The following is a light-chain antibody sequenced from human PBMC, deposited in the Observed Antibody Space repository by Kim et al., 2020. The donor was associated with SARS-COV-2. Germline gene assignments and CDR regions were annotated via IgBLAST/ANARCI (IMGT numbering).Light chain of an antibody. CDR1: SRDIGNYNY. J-gene: IGLJ2*01. CDR3: SSYTSTSTLF. Sequence: GQPITISCTGTSRDIGNYNYVSWYQQRPGKAPRLMIFDVHTRPSGVSTRFSGSKSGNTASLTISGLQAADEAEYFCSSYTSTSTLFFGGGTQLTVL. V-gene: IGLV2-14*03. CDR2: DVH.